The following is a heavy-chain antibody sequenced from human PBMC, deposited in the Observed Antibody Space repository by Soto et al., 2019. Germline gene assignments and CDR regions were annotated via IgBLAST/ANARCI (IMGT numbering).Heavy chain of an antibody. J-gene: IGHJ4*02. CDR1: GYIFTDHY. D-gene: IGHD1-26*01. V-gene: IGHV1-2*07. CDR2: INVKTGAA. Sequence: QVPLVQSGAEVRKPGASVKVSCKASGYIFTDHYVHWVRQAPGQGLEWMGWINVKTGAAKYVHQFQARVTMTSDTSVSTTYMELSRLKSDDTAVYYCAREYAGKTPLNSGSLHFDYWGQGTLVTVSS. CDR3: AREYAGKTPLNSGSLHFDY.